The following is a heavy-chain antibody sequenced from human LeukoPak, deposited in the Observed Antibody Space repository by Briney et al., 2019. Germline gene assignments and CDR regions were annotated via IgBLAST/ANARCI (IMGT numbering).Heavy chain of an antibody. V-gene: IGHV1-8*03. Sequence: ASVKVSCKASGYTFTSYDINWVRQATGQGLEWMGWMNPNSGNTGYAQKFQGTVTITRNTSISTAYMELSSLRSEDTAVYYCARRLGFLEWLLDYWGQGTLVTVSS. CDR3: ARRLGFLEWLLDY. D-gene: IGHD3-3*01. CDR2: MNPNSGNT. J-gene: IGHJ4*02. CDR1: GYTFTSYD.